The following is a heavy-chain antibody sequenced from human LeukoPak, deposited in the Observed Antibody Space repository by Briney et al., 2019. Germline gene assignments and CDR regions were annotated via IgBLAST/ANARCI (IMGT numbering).Heavy chain of an antibody. J-gene: IGHJ6*02. CDR3: AKPWFGEFPSDYYGMDV. CDR2: IIPILGIV. Sequence: ASVKVSCKASGGTFSSYAISWVRQAPGQGLEWMGRIIPILGIVNYAQKFQGRVTITADKSTSTAYMELSSLRSEDTAVYYCAKPWFGEFPSDYYGMDVWGQGTTVTVSS. D-gene: IGHD3-10*01. CDR1: GGTFSSYA. V-gene: IGHV1-69*04.